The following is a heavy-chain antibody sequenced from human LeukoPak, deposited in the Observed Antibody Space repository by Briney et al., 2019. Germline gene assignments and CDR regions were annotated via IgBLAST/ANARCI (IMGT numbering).Heavy chain of an antibody. V-gene: IGHV3-23*01. CDR1: GFTFSSYA. Sequence: GGSLRLSCAASGFTFSSYAMSWVRQAPGKGLEWVSAISGSGGSTYSADSVKGRFTISRDNSKNTLYLQMNSLRAEDTAVYYCATATVLRYFDWLFSTMDVWGQGTTVTVSS. CDR3: ATATVLRYFDWLFSTMDV. CDR2: ISGSGGST. D-gene: IGHD3-9*01. J-gene: IGHJ6*02.